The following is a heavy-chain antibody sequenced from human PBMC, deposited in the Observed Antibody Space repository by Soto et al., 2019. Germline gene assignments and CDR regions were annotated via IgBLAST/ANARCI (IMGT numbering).Heavy chain of an antibody. CDR3: ARHRIGPAIVNSGYDYPNWFDP. CDR2: IYYSGST. J-gene: IGHJ5*02. CDR1: GGSISSGGYY. V-gene: IGHV4-31*03. Sequence: PSETLSLTCTVSGGSISSGGYYWSWIRQHPGKGLEWIGYIYYSGSTYYNPSPKSRVAISVDTSKNQFSLKLSSVTAADTAVYYCARHRIGPAIVNSGYDYPNWFDPWGQGTLVTVSS. D-gene: IGHD5-12*01.